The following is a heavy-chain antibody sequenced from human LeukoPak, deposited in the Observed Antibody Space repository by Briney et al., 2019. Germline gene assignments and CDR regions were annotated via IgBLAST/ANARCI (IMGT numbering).Heavy chain of an antibody. CDR3: ARDQADGYNSGTFDY. CDR1: GFTFSSYA. D-gene: IGHD5-24*01. Sequence: GKSLRLSCAASGFTFSSYAMHWVRQAPGKGLEWVAVISYDGNNKYYADSVKGRFTISRDNSKNTLYLQMNSPRAEDTAVYYCARDQADGYNSGTFDYWGQGTLVTVSS. V-gene: IGHV3-30-3*01. J-gene: IGHJ4*02. CDR2: ISYDGNNK.